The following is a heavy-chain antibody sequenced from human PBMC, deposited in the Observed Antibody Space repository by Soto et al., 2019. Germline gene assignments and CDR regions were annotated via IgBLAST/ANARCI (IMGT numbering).Heavy chain of an antibody. Sequence: PWGVLRLSCAGSGFTFRNYAMNWVRRAPGKGLEWVSAIGSEGGGIQYADSVKGRFTISRDNSRNTLYPQMDSLRVEDTAMYFCARYRTPDVSRLFDPWGRGTLVTVSS. J-gene: IGHJ5*02. D-gene: IGHD2-2*02. V-gene: IGHV3-23*01. CDR1: GFTFRNYA. CDR3: ARYRTPDVSRLFDP. CDR2: IGSEGGGI.